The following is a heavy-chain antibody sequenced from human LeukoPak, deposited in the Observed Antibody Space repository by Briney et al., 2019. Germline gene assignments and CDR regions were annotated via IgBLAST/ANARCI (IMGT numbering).Heavy chain of an antibody. CDR3: ARDRITVVRGFIGY. CDR1: GYTFNDYY. V-gene: IGHV1-2*02. D-gene: IGHD3-10*01. J-gene: IGHJ4*02. Sequence: ASSVNVSCRASGYTFNDYYIQWVRQAPRPAIEWMGWINPNTGGTNYAQKFQGRVTMTRDTSISTVYMELSRLRSDDTAVYSCARDRITVVRGFIGYWGQGTLVTVSS. CDR2: INPNTGGT.